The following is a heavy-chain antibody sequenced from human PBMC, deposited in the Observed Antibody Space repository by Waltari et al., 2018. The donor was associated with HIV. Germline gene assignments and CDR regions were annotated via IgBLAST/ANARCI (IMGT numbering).Heavy chain of an antibody. Sequence: EVQLVESGGGLVKPGGSLRLSCAASGFTFSSYSMTWFRQAPGKGLEWVSSISSSSSYIYYADSVKGRFTISRDNAKNSLYLQMNSLRAEDTAVYYCARGGDSFYYYYGMDVWGQGTTVTVSS. CDR1: GFTFSSYS. CDR3: ARGGDSFYYYYGMDV. J-gene: IGHJ6*02. CDR2: ISSSSSYI. D-gene: IGHD4-17*01. V-gene: IGHV3-21*01.